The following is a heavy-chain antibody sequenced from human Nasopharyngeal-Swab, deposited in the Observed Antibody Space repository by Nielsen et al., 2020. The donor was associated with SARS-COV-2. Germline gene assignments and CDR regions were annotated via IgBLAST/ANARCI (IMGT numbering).Heavy chain of an antibody. CDR3: ARGGYTSGYSSVSFDY. V-gene: IGHV4-39*07. CDR1: GDAISSRSDYY. CDR2: RYYSGNP. D-gene: IGHD5-12*01. Sequence: SETLSLTCTVSGDAISSRSDYYWGWIRQPPGKGLEWIGTRYYSGNPYFNPSLQSRVTISVDTSKNQISLRLSSVTAADTAVYFCARGGYTSGYSSVSFDYWGQGTLVTVSS. J-gene: IGHJ4*02.